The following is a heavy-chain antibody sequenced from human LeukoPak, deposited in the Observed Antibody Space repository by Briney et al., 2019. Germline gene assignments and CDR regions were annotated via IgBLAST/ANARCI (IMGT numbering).Heavy chain of an antibody. D-gene: IGHD6-19*01. CDR3: TRDGSAWSRDY. CDR1: GFIFSPYG. J-gene: IGHJ4*02. V-gene: IGHV3-21*06. Sequence: PGGSLRLSCAASGFIFSPYGMTWVRQAPGKGLEWVSTITTANYPSYTDSVKGRFTISRDNARNSIYLQMNSLRVEDTAVYYCTRDGSAWSRDYWGQGTLVTVSS. CDR2: ITTANYP.